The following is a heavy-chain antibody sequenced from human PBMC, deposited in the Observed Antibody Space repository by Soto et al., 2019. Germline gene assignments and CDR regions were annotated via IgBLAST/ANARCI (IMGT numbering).Heavy chain of an antibody. V-gene: IGHV3-23*01. D-gene: IGHD3-10*01. J-gene: IGHJ4*02. CDR3: AKRASGSYFDY. CDR2: GSGDST. Sequence: GSGDSTYYADSVKGRFTISRDNSKNTLYLQMNSLRAEDTAVYYCAKRASGSYFDYWGQGTLVPVSS.